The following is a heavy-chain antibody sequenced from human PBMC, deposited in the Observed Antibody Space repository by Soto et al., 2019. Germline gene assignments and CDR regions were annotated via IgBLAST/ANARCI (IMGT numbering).Heavy chain of an antibody. CDR1: GFTFSSYA. J-gene: IGHJ5*02. Sequence: QVQLVDSGGGVVQPGRSLRLSCAASGFTFSSYAMHWVRQAPGKGLEWVAVISYDGSNKYYADSVKVRFTISRDNSKNTLYLQMNSLRAEDTAVYYCARDRVVVVPAAMVLGWFDPWGQGTLVTVSS. D-gene: IGHD2-2*01. CDR3: ARDRVVVVPAAMVLGWFDP. V-gene: IGHV3-30-3*01. CDR2: ISYDGSNK.